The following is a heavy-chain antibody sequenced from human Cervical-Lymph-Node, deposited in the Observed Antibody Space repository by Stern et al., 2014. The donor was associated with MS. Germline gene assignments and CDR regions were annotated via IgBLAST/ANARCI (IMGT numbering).Heavy chain of an antibody. V-gene: IGHV3-21*01. D-gene: IGHD2-2*01. Sequence: VQLVESGGGLVTPGGSLRLSCAASGFTFSDYSMNWVRQAPGQGLERVSSICNSGATMYYGDAVKGRFTISRDNAKNTLYLQMDSLSAEDTATYFCASTLHGGLYNWFDPWGQGTLVTVSS. CDR1: GFTFSDYS. CDR2: ICNSGATM. CDR3: ASTLHGGLYNWFDP. J-gene: IGHJ5*02.